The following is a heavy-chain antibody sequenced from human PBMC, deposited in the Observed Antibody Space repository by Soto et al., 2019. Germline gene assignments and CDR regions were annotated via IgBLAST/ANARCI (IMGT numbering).Heavy chain of an antibody. D-gene: IGHD4-17*01. V-gene: IGHV3-33*01. CDR3: AREPYYGGYDY. CDR1: GFTFSSYG. Sequence: GGSMRLSCAASGFTFSSYGMHWVRQAPGKGLEWVAVIWYDGSNKYYADSVKGRFTISRDNSKNTLYLQINSLRAEDTAVYYCAREPYYGGYDYWGQGTLVTVSS. J-gene: IGHJ4*02. CDR2: IWYDGSNK.